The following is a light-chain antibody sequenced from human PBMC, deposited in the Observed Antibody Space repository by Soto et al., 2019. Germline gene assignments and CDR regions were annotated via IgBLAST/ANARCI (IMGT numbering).Light chain of an antibody. CDR3: CSYAGNRNFWL. J-gene: IGLJ3*02. CDR1: STNIGSNT. Sequence: QSVLTQPPSASGTPGQRVTISCSGSSTNIGSNTVSWFQHLPGTAPKLLIYSNDQRPSGVPDRFSGSKSGTSASLAISGLQSADEADYYCCSYAGNRNFWLFGGGTKLTVL. CDR2: SND. V-gene: IGLV1-44*01.